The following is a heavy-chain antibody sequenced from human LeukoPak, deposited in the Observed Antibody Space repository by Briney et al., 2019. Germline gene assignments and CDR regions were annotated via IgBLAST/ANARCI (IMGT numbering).Heavy chain of an antibody. CDR2: INPNSGGT. Sequence: ASVNVSCKASIYTFTGYYMHWVGQAPGQGLEGMGWINPNSGGTNHAQKFQGRVTMTRDTSLSTAYMELSRLRSDDTAVYYCARVRGTDSSGYDAFDIWGQGTMVTVSS. CDR1: IYTFTGYY. V-gene: IGHV1-2*02. CDR3: ARVRGTDSSGYDAFDI. D-gene: IGHD3-22*01. J-gene: IGHJ3*02.